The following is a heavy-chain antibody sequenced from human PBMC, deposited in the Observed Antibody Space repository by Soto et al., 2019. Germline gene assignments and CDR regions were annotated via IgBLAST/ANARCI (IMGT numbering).Heavy chain of an antibody. CDR1: GFTFSSYS. V-gene: IGHV3-48*01. CDR3: VRDAGSLGY. Sequence: EVQLVESGGGLVQPGGSLRLSCAASGFTFSSYSMDWVRQAPGKGLEWVSCITSGSSTIHYADSVKGRFTISRDNAKSSLFLQMKSLRVEDTAVYYCVRDAGSLGYWGQGTLVTVSS. D-gene: IGHD3-10*01. J-gene: IGHJ4*02. CDR2: ITSGSSTI.